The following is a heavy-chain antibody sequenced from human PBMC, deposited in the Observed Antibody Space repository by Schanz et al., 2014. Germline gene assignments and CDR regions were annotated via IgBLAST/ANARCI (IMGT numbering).Heavy chain of an antibody. V-gene: IGHV4-34*01. CDR2: INHSGST. CDR3: ARGPDSTSADVTRGRRRYYFDY. CDR1: SGSFSGYY. Sequence: QVQLQQWGAGLLKPSETLSLSCAVYSGSFSGYYWSWIRQPPGKGLEWIGEINHSGSTNYNRYLKSGCTISVDTARNKFSLKLGFVPAADTAVYYCARGPDSTSADVTRGRRRYYFDYWGQGTLVTVSS. J-gene: IGHJ4*02. D-gene: IGHD6-13*01.